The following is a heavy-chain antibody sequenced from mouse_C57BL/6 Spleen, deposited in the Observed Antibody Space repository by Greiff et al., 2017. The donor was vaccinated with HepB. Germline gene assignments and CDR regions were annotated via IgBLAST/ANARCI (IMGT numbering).Heavy chain of an antibody. V-gene: IGHV1-9*01. CDR3: AREIYCDYDRDDYYAMDY. Sequence: VQLQQSGAELMKPGASVKLSCKATGYTFTGYWIEWVKQRPGHGLEWIGEILPGSGSTNYNEKFKGKATFTADTSSNTAYMQLSSLTTEDSAIYYCAREIYCDYDRDDYYAMDYWGQGTSVTVSS. CDR1: GYTFTGYW. D-gene: IGHD2-4*01. CDR2: ILPGSGST. J-gene: IGHJ4*01.